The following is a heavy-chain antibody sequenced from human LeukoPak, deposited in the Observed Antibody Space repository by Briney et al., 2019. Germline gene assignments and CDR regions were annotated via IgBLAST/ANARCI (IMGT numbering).Heavy chain of an antibody. J-gene: IGHJ6*02. Sequence: SETLSLTCTVSGGSISSSSYYWGWIRQPPGKGLEWIGSIYYSGSTYYNPSLKSRVTISVDTSKNQFSLKLSSVTAADTAVYYCASGQQHTPGMDVWGQGTTVTVSS. V-gene: IGHV4-39*07. CDR3: ASGQQHTPGMDV. D-gene: IGHD6-13*01. CDR1: GGSISSSSYY. CDR2: IYYSGST.